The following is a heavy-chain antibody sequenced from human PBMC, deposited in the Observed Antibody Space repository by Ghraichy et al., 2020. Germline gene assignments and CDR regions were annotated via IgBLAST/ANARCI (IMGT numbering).Heavy chain of an antibody. J-gene: IGHJ4*02. Sequence: GGSLRLSCVAVGVIVIAYGLQWLDYDSCKGLLWVSRINGDGSITSYADSVKGRFTISRDNAKSTLYLQLNSLRAEDTAVYYFAIGRRELPRSSFDSWGKGTLVTVSS. CDR2: INGDGSIT. CDR3: AIGRRELPRSSFDS. V-gene: IGHV3-74*01. CDR1: GVIVIAYG. D-gene: IGHD3-10*01.